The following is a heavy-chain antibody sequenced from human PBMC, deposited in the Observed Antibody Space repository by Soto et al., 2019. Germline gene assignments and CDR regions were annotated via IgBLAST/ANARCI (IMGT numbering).Heavy chain of an antibody. J-gene: IGHJ3*02. CDR1: GGSISSYY. Sequence: PSETLSLTCTVSGGSISSYYWSWIRQPPGKGLEWIGYIYYSGSTNYNPSLKSRVTISVDTSKNHFSLKLSSVTAADTAVFYCARDRLAYCGGDCSTDAFDIWGQGTMVTVSS. V-gene: IGHV4-59*01. CDR2: IYYSGST. CDR3: ARDRLAYCGGDCSTDAFDI. D-gene: IGHD2-21*02.